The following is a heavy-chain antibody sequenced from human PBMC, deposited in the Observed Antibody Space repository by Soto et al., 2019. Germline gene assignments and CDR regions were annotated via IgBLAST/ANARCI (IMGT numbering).Heavy chain of an antibody. D-gene: IGHD3-10*01. CDR1: GFTFSSYD. Sequence: EVQLAESGGGMVQPGGSLRLSCVASGFTFSSYDMHWVRQAPGKGLEYVSSISSNGGTTYYGNSVKGRFTISRDNSKNPLYPRRGSLRAEDMAVYFCVRRVSGNGDYWGQGTGVTVSS. CDR3: VRRVSGNGDY. J-gene: IGHJ4*02. CDR2: ISSNGGTT. V-gene: IGHV3-64*01.